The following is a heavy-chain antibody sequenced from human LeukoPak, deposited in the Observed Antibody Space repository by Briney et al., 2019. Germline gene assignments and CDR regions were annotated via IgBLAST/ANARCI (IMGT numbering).Heavy chain of an antibody. Sequence: TSQTLSLTCTVSGGSISSGGYYWSWIRQPPGKGLEWIGYIYYSGSTNYNPSLKSRVTISVDTSKNQFSLKLSSVTAADTAVYYCARVSGYDFKVWFDPWGQGTLVTVSS. CDR2: IYYSGST. CDR1: GGSISSGGYY. D-gene: IGHD5-12*01. V-gene: IGHV4-61*08. CDR3: ARVSGYDFKVWFDP. J-gene: IGHJ5*02.